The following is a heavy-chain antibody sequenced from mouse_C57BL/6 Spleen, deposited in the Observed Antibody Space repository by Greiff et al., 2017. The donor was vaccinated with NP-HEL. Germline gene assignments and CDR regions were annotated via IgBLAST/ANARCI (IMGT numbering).Heavy chain of an antibody. Sequence: EVKLMESGGGLVKPGGSLKLSCAASGFTFSSYTMSWVRQTPEKRLEWVATISGGGGNTYYPDSVKGRFTISRDNAKNTLYLQMSSLRSEDTAVYYCASHDKDAMDYWGQGTSVTVSS. CDR3: ASHDKDAMDY. J-gene: IGHJ4*01. V-gene: IGHV5-9*04. CDR1: GFTFSSYT. D-gene: IGHD1-3*01. CDR2: ISGGGGNT.